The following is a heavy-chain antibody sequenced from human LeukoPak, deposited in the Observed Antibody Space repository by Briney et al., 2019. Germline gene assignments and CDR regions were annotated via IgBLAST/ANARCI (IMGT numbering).Heavy chain of an antibody. Sequence: GGSLRLSCAASGFTFSGYSMSWIRQAPGKGLEWVSYISSSGSTIYYADSVKGRFTISRDNVKNSLYLQMNSLRAEDTAVYYCARERSTTLVDAFDIWGQGTMVTVSS. D-gene: IGHD2/OR15-2a*01. CDR2: ISSSGSTI. J-gene: IGHJ3*02. V-gene: IGHV3-11*01. CDR3: ARERSTTLVDAFDI. CDR1: GFTFSGYS.